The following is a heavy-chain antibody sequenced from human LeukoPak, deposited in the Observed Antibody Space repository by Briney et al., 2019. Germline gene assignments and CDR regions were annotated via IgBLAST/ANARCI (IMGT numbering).Heavy chain of an antibody. Sequence: ASVKVSCKASGYTFTSYGISWVRQAPGQGLEWMGWISAYNGNTNYAKKLQGRVTMTTDTSTSTAYMELRSLRSDDTAVYYCARVKRYSSGWYFGYWGQGTLVTVSS. D-gene: IGHD6-19*01. CDR3: ARVKRYSSGWYFGY. J-gene: IGHJ4*02. V-gene: IGHV1-18*01. CDR2: ISAYNGNT. CDR1: GYTFTSYG.